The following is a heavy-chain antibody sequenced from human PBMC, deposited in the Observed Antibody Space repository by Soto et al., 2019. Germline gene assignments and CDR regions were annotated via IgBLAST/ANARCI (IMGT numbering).Heavy chain of an antibody. CDR2: IYYSGST. Sequence: SETLSLTCTVSGGSISSYYWSWIRQPPGKGLEWIGYIYYSGSTNYNPSLKSRVTISVDTSKNQFSLKLSSVTAADTAVYYCARGGMPIYDISNGYYRNNWFDPWGQGTLVTVSS. V-gene: IGHV4-59*01. CDR3: ARGGMPIYDISNGYYRNNWFDP. D-gene: IGHD3-9*01. CDR1: GGSISSYY. J-gene: IGHJ5*02.